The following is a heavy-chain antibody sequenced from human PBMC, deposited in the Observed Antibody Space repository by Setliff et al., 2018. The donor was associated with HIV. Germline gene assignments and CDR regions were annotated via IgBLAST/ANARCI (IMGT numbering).Heavy chain of an antibody. J-gene: IGHJ4*02. CDR3: ARSRNYYDSRGYSPWFDY. CDR1: GGSISSFT. Sequence: SETLSLTCTVSGGSISSFTWSWIRQPAGKGLEWIGRIYTSGSTNYNPPFESRVTMSVDTSKNQLSLKLSSVTAADTAAYYCARSRNYYDSRGYSPWFDYWGQGTLVTVSS. CDR2: IYTSGST. D-gene: IGHD3-22*01. V-gene: IGHV4-4*07.